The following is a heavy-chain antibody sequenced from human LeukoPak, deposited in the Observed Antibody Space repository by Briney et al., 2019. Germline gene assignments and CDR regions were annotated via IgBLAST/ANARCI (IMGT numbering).Heavy chain of an antibody. V-gene: IGHV7-4-1*02. D-gene: IGHD4-17*01. CDR1: GYTFTSYY. CDR3: ARGYTRDMTSVTHFDY. J-gene: IGHJ4*02. Sequence: ASVKVSCKASGYTFTSYYMHWVRQAPGQGLEWMGWINTNTGNPTYAQGFTGRFVFSLDTSVSTASLQISSLKAEDTAVYYCARGYTRDMTSVTHFDYWGQGTLVTVSS. CDR2: INTNTGNP.